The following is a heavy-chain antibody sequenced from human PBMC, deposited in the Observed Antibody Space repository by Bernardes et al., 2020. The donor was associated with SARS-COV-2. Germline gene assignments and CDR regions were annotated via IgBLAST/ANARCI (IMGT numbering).Heavy chain of an antibody. CDR2: INHSGST. CDR3: ARDGSSTREPTGYFDL. CDR1: GGSFSGYY. Sequence: SETLSLTCAVYGGSFSGYYWSWIRQPPGKGLEWIGEINHSGSTNYNPSLKSRVTISVDTSKNQFSLKLSSVTAADTAVYYCARDGSSTREPTGYFDLWGRGTLVTVSS. V-gene: IGHV4-34*01. D-gene: IGHD2-2*01. J-gene: IGHJ2*01.